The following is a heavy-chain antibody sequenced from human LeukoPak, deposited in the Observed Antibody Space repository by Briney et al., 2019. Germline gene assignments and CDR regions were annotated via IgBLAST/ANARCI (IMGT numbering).Heavy chain of an antibody. CDR3: TRRYGGHSGWAGYHDS. V-gene: IGHV3-64*02. CDR2: IRSDGSST. Sequence: GGSLRLSCVASGFSFSAYIMHWVRQAPGKGLEYVSAIRSDGSSTFYPDSVKGRFTISRDNSKSTLYLQMGSLRAEDTAVYYCTRRYGGHSGWAGYHDSWGQGTLVTVSS. J-gene: IGHJ4*02. CDR1: GFSFSAYI. D-gene: IGHD6-19*01.